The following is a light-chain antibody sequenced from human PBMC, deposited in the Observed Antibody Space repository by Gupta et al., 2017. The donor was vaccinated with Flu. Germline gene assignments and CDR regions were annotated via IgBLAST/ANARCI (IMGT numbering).Light chain of an antibody. V-gene: IGLV1-51*02. Sequence: KVTISCSGSSSKIENNYVSWYQQLPGTAPELLIYENNKRPSGIPDRFSGSKSDTSATLGITGLQTGDEADYYCGTWDSSRSAWVFGGGTKLTVL. CDR1: SSKIENNY. CDR3: GTWDSSRSAWV. J-gene: IGLJ3*02. CDR2: ENN.